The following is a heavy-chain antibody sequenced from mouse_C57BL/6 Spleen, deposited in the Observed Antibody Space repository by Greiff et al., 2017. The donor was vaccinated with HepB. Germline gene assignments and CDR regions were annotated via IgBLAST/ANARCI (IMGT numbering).Heavy chain of an antibody. CDR2: ISSGGSYT. V-gene: IGHV5-6*01. CDR1: GFTFSSYG. CDR3: ARDWGGYYDGTYWYFDV. Sequence: EVQRVESGGDLVKPGGSLKLSCAASGFTFSSYGMSWVRQTPDKRLEWVATISSGGSYTYYPDSVKGRFTISRDNAKNTLYLQMSSLKSEDTAMYYCARDWGGYYDGTYWYFDVWGTGTTVTVSS. D-gene: IGHD1-1*01. J-gene: IGHJ1*03.